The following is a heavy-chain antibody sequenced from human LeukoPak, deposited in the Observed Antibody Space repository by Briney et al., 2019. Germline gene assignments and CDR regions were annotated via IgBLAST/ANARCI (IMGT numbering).Heavy chain of an antibody. CDR3: AKTTTGYSSGRYPAWPIDY. CDR1: GFTFGNYA. J-gene: IGHJ4*02. CDR2: IFGRGGSA. V-gene: IGHV3-23*01. Sequence: GGSLRLSCAASGFTFGNYAMYWVRRAPGTGLEWVSGIFGRGGSAHYADSVKGRFTISRDNSKNTVYLQLDSLRVEDTAIYYCAKTTTGYSSGRYPAWPIDYWGQGTLVTVSS. D-gene: IGHD2-15*01.